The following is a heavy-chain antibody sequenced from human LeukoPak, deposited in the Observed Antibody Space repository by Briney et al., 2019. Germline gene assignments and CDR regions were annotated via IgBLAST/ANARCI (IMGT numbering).Heavy chain of an antibody. J-gene: IGHJ3*02. CDR1: GGSFNGYY. D-gene: IGHD2-21*01. Sequence: SETLSLTCAVYGGSFNGYYWSWIRQPPGKGLEWIGEINHSGSTNYNPSLKSRVTISVDKSKNQFSLKLSSVTAADTAVYYCARDSRSDAFDIWGQGTMVTVSS. CDR3: ARDSRSDAFDI. CDR2: INHSGST. V-gene: IGHV4-34*01.